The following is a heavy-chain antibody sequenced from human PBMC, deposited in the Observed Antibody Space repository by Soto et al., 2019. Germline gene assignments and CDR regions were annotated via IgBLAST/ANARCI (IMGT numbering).Heavy chain of an antibody. CDR2: IYSGGST. CDR1: GVTGVSHY. V-gene: IGHV3-53*04. Sequence: PVGLLRHSRAASGVTGVSHYGSCVRQEQGKGLEWVSVIYSGGSTYYADSVKGRFTISRHNSKNTLYLQMNSLRAEDTAVYYCARERGEYSGYDPGMDIWGQGTIVTVSS. J-gene: IGHJ3*02. D-gene: IGHD5-12*01. CDR3: ARERGEYSGYDPGMDI.